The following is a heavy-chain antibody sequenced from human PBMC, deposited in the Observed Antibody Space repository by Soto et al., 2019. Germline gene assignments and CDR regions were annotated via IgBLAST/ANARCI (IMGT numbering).Heavy chain of an antibody. CDR2: IHYSGST. J-gene: IGHJ4*02. V-gene: IGHV4-39*01. Sequence: PSETLSLTCTVSGDSISSSTYYWGWIRQSPGKGLEWIGNIHYSGSTYNNPSLKSRVTISVDTSKNQFSLKVASVTAADTAIYYCGRVMIGTSRHTDYDYWGQGTQVTVSS. CDR1: GDSISSSTYY. D-gene: IGHD2-8*01. CDR3: GRVMIGTSRHTDYDY.